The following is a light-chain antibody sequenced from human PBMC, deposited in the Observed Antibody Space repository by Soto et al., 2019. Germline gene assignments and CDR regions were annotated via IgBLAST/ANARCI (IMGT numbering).Light chain of an antibody. CDR1: SGHSRYA. CDR3: QTWGTGIRV. Sequence: QSVLTQSPSASASLGASVKLTCTLSSGHSRYAIAWHQQQPEKSPRYLMKLKSDGSHSKGDGIPDRFSGTSSGAERYLTISSLQSEDEADYYCQTWGTGIRVFGGGTKLTVL. CDR2: LKSDGSH. J-gene: IGLJ2*01. V-gene: IGLV4-69*01.